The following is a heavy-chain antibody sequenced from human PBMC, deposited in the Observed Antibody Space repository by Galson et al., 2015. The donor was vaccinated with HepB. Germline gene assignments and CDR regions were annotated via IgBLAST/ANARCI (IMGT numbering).Heavy chain of an antibody. J-gene: IGHJ4*02. CDR3: AKGGYCAGTSCYQGDY. Sequence: SLRLSCAASGFTFSNYATSWVRQAPGKGLEWVSVISGSGSDTYYTDSVKGRFTISRDNSKTTVYLQMNSLRAEDTAVYYCAKGGYCAGTSCYQGDYWGQGTLVTVSS. D-gene: IGHD2-15*01. V-gene: IGHV3-23*01. CDR1: GFTFSNYA. CDR2: ISGSGSDT.